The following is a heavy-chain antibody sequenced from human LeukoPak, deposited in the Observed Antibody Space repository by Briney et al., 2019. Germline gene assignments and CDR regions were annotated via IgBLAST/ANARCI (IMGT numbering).Heavy chain of an antibody. V-gene: IGHV3-23*01. CDR3: AKGIEYSNSSSYDC. CDR1: GFTFSSYA. CDR2: ISGSGGST. D-gene: IGHD2-2*01. Sequence: GGSLRLSCAASGFTFSSYAMSWVRQAPGKGLEWVSAISGSGGSTYYADSVKGRFTISRDNSKNTLYLQMNSLRAEDTAVYYCAKGIEYSNSSSYDCWGQGTLVTVSS. J-gene: IGHJ4*02.